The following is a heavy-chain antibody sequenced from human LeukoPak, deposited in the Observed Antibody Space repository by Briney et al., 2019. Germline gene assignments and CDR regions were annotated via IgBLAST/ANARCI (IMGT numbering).Heavy chain of an antibody. D-gene: IGHD3-22*01. Sequence: PGRSLRLSCAASGFTFSSYGMHWVRQAPGKGLEWVAVISYDGSNKYYADSVKGRFTISRDNSKNTLYLQMNSLRAEDTAVYYCGREYYYESGGLTNAFDIWGQGTMVTVSS. CDR1: GFTFSSYG. V-gene: IGHV3-30*03. CDR3: GREYYYESGGLTNAFDI. CDR2: ISYDGSNK. J-gene: IGHJ3*02.